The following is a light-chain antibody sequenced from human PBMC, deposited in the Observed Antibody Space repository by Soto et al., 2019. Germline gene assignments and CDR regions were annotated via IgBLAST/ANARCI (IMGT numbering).Light chain of an antibody. CDR1: QSIDSW. V-gene: IGKV1-5*03. CDR3: QHYNSYPPWT. CDR2: KAS. J-gene: IGKJ1*01. Sequence: DIQMTQSPSTLSASVRDRVTITCRASQSIDSWLAWYQQEPGKAPKLLIYKASSLQSGVPSRFSGSGSGTEFTLTISSLQPDDFATYYCQHYNSYPPWTFGQGTKVEIK.